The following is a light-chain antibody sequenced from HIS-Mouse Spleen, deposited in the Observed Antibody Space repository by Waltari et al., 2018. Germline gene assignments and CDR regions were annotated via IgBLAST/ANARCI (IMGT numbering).Light chain of an antibody. CDR3: CSYAGSYPVV. Sequence: QSALTQPRSVSGSPGQSVTISCTGTSSDVGGYNYVSWYQQHPGKAPKLVIYDVSKRPSAAPDRFSGSKSGNTASLTISGLQAEDEADYYCCSYAGSYPVVFGGGTKLTVL. V-gene: IGLV2-11*01. J-gene: IGLJ2*01. CDR2: DVS. CDR1: SSDVGGYNY.